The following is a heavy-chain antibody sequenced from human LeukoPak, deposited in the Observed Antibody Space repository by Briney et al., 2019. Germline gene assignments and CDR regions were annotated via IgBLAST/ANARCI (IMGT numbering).Heavy chain of an antibody. D-gene: IGHD3-9*01. CDR1: GYTLTELS. CDR2: FDPEDGET. J-gene: IGHJ4*02. CDR3: ATDPFDKLRYFDWLSA. V-gene: IGHV1-24*01. Sequence: ASVKVSCKVSGYTLTELSMHWVRQAPGKGLEWMGGFDPEDGETIYAQKFQGRVTMTEDTSTDTACMELSSLRSEDTAVYYCATDPFDKLRYFDWLSAWDQGTLVTVSS.